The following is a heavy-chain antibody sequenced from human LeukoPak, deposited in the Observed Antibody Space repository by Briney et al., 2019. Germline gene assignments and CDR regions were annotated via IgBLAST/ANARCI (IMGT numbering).Heavy chain of an antibody. CDR3: AIGRGFDY. CDR2: ISYDGSKK. Sequence: GGSLRRSCAASGFTFSSYGMHWVRQAPGKGLEWAAFISYDGSKKYYADSVKGRFTISRDNSKNTLYLQMNSLRGEDTAVYHCAIGRGFDYWGQGTLVTVSS. J-gene: IGHJ4*02. V-gene: IGHV3-30*03. CDR1: GFTFSSYG.